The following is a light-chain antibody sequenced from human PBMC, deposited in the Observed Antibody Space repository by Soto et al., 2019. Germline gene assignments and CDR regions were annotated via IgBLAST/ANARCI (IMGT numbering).Light chain of an antibody. CDR2: DDN. Sequence: VLTQPPSVSAAPGQKVTISCSGSSSNIGGNSVSWYQQLPGTAPKLLIYDDNKRPSGIPDRFSGSKSGTSATLGITGFQTVDEADYYCGSWDSSLSAYVFGTGTKVTVL. V-gene: IGLV1-51*01. CDR1: SSNIGGNS. J-gene: IGLJ1*01. CDR3: GSWDSSLSAYV.